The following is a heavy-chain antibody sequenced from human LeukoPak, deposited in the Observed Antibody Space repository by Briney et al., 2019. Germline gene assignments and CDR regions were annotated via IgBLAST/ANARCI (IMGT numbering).Heavy chain of an antibody. CDR2: IKSKTDGGTT. J-gene: IGHJ4*02. Sequence: GGSLRLSCAASGFTFNNAWMSWVRQAPGKGLEWVGRIKSKTDGGTTDYAAPVKGRFTISRDDSKNTLYLQMNSLRAEDTAVYFCARAAYCGGDCHYHFDQWGQGTLVTVSS. D-gene: IGHD2-21*02. V-gene: IGHV3-15*05. CDR3: ARAAYCGGDCHYHFDQ. CDR1: GFTFNNAW.